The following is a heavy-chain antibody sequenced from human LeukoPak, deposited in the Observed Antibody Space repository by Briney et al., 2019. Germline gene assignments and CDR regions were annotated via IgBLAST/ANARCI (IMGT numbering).Heavy chain of an antibody. CDR1: GFTFSSYA. V-gene: IGHV3-23*01. CDR2: ISGSGGST. J-gene: IGHJ3*02. CDR3: ARAFVELRYFDWLLDAFDI. Sequence: GGSLRLSCAASGFTFSSYAMSWVRQAPGKGLEWVSAISGSGGSTYYADSVKGRFTISRDNSKNTLYLQMNSLRAEDTAVYYCARAFVELRYFDWLLDAFDIWGQGTMVTVSS. D-gene: IGHD3-9*01.